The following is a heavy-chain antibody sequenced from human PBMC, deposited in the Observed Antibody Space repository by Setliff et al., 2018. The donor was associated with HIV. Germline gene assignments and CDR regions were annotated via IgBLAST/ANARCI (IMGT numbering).Heavy chain of an antibody. V-gene: IGHV3-21*04. D-gene: IGHD3-3*01. Sequence: GGSLRLSCAASGFTLSTYTMNWVRQAPGKGLEWISSISSNIIYIYYADSVRGRFTISRDNAKSSLFLQMKSLRVEDTALYYCAKSLSPGDYYNFLSGYSPFDYWGQGTRVTAPQ. CDR1: GFTLSTYT. J-gene: IGHJ4*02. CDR3: AKSLSPGDYYNFLSGYSPFDY. CDR2: ISSNIIYI.